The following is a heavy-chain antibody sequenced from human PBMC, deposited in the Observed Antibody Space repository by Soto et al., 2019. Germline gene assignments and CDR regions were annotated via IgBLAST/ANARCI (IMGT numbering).Heavy chain of an antibody. CDR3: ARTIFGAPSDP. V-gene: IGHV4-59*01. CDR1: GGSISSYY. J-gene: IGHJ5*02. D-gene: IGHD3-3*01. CDR2: IYYSGST. Sequence: QVQLQESGPGLVKPSETLSLTCTVSGGSISSYYWSWIRQPPGKGLEWIGYIYYSGSTNYNPSLKGRVTSSGDTSKNQFALKLSSGTAADTAVYYCARTIFGAPSDPWGQGTLVTVSS.